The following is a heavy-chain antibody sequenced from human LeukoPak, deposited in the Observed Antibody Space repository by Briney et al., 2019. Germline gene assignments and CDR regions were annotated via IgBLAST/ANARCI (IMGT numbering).Heavy chain of an antibody. D-gene: IGHD2-2*01. Sequence: LGESLKISCRGSGYSFNTYWIGWVRQMPGKGLEWMGIIYPGDSDTRYSPSFRGQVTMSADKSINIAYLQWSSLKASDTAMYFCARRQGCSTSSCPPDSWGQGTLVTVSS. CDR2: IYPGDSDT. CDR1: GYSFNTYW. V-gene: IGHV5-51*01. J-gene: IGHJ4*02. CDR3: ARRQGCSTSSCPPDS.